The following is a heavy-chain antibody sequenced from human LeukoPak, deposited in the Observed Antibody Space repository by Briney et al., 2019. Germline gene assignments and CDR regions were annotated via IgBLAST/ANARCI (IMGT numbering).Heavy chain of an antibody. CDR1: GYTFTSYA. V-gene: IGHV7-4-1*02. CDR3: ARGGAWQLCNWFDP. J-gene: IGHJ5*02. CDR2: IYTNTGNP. D-gene: IGHD6-6*01. Sequence: PWASVKVSCMASGYTFTSYAMNWVRQAPGQGLEWMGWIYTNTGNPAYAQGFTGRFVFSLDTSVSTAYLQISSLKADDTAIYYCARGGAWQLCNWFDPWGQGTLVTVSS.